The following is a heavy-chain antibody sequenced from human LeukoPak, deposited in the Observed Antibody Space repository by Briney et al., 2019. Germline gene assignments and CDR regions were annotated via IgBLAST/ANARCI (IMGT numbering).Heavy chain of an antibody. CDR3: AKVNYYDFWSGYPTALDY. J-gene: IGHJ4*02. V-gene: IGHV3-23*01. Sequence: TGGSLRLSCAASGFTFSSYAMSWVRQAPGKGLEWVSAISGSGGSTYYADSVKGRFTISRDTSKNTLFLQMNSLRAEDTAVYYCAKVNYYDFWSGYPTALDYWGQGTLVTVSS. CDR1: GFTFSSYA. CDR2: ISGSGGST. D-gene: IGHD3-3*01.